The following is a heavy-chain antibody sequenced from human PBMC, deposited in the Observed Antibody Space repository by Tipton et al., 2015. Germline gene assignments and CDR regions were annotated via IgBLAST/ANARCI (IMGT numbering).Heavy chain of an antibody. CDR1: GFAFRRYT. V-gene: IGHV3-7*01. Sequence: SLRLSCAASGFAFRRYTMSWVRQAPGKGLEWVASMKQDGSERYSVDSVKGRFTISRDNTKNSLYLEMNSLRAEDTAVYYCARGVIMARGVQSGAGPVWGQGTTVTVSS. CDR3: ARGVIMARGVQSGAGPV. J-gene: IGHJ6*02. CDR2: MKQDGSER. D-gene: IGHD3-10*01.